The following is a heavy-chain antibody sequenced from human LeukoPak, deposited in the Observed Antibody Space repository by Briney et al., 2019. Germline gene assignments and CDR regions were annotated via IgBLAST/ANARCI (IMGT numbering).Heavy chain of an antibody. D-gene: IGHD2-2*01. V-gene: IGHV3-21*01. J-gene: IGHJ4*02. CDR3: ARRCSSTSCFDY. CDR2: ISSSSSYI. CDR1: GFTFSSYS. Sequence: PGGSLRLSCAASGFTFSSYSMNWVRQAPGKGLEWVSSISSSSSYIYYADSVKGRFTISRDNAKNSLYLQMNSLRVEDTAVYYCARRCSSTSCFDYWGQGTLVTVSS.